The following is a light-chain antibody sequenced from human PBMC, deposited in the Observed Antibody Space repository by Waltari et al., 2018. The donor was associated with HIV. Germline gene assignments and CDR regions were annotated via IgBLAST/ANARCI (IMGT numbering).Light chain of an antibody. CDR3: HVWDSSSDEYV. J-gene: IGLJ1*01. Sequence: SYVLTQPVSVSVAPGQTANVTCGGANVESKSVHWYQQKAGKAPILVLYDDSDRPSGIPERFSGSNSGNTATLTITRVEAGDEADYYCHVWDSSSDEYVFGTGTKVTV. V-gene: IGLV3-21*02. CDR1: NVESKS. CDR2: DDS.